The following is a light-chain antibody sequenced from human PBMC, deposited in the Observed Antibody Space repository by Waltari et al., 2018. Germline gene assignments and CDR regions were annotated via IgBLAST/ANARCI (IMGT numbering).Light chain of an antibody. CDR3: LQDDSYPRT. J-gene: IGKJ1*01. CDR2: GAS. V-gene: IGKV1-6*01. CDR1: QDIGNE. Sequence: AIQMTQSPSSLSASVGDRVTITCRASQDIGNELGWYQQTPGKAPKLLIYGASSLQSGVPSRFSGGGSGTDFTPTISSLQPEDFATYYCLQDDSYPRTFGQGTKVEIK.